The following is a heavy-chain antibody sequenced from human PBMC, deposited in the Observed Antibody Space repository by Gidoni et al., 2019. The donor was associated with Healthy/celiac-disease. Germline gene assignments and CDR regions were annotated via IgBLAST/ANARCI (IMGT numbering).Heavy chain of an antibody. V-gene: IGHV3-66*01. Sequence: EVQLVESGGGLVQPGGSLRLSCAASGFTVSSNYMSWVRQAPGKGLEWVSVIYSGGSTYYADSVKGRFTISRDNSKNTLYLQMNSLRAEDTAVYYCASPVTTFYYGMDVWDQGTTVTVSS. CDR3: ASPVTTFYYGMDV. J-gene: IGHJ6*02. CDR1: GFTVSSNY. CDR2: IYSGGST. D-gene: IGHD4-4*01.